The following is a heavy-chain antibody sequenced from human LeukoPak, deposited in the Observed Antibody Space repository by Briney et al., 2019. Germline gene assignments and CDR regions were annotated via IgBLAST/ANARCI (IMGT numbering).Heavy chain of an antibody. V-gene: IGHV4-59*08. CDR3: ARHKPGYSSGWYNY. J-gene: IGHJ4*02. Sequence: SETLSLTCTVSGGSVSSYYWSLIRQPTGKGLEWIGHIYYSGSTNYNLSLKSRVTISVDTSKNQFSLKLSSVTAADTAVYYCARHKPGYSSGWYNYWGQGTLVTVSS. CDR2: IYYSGST. D-gene: IGHD6-19*01. CDR1: GGSVSSYY.